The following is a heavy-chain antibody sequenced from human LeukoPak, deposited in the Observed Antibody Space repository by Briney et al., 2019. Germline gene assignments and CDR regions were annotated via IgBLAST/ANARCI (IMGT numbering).Heavy chain of an antibody. CDR1: GGSISSYY. CDR2: IYTSGST. J-gene: IGHJ4*02. V-gene: IGHV4-4*07. Sequence: SETLSLTCTVSGGSISSYYWSWIRQPAGKGLEWIGRIYTSGSTNYNPSLKSRATMSVDTSKNQFSLKLSSVTAADTAVYYCARVRWELLSGSYYFDYWGQGTLVTVSS. CDR3: ARVRWELLSGSYYFDY. D-gene: IGHD1-26*01.